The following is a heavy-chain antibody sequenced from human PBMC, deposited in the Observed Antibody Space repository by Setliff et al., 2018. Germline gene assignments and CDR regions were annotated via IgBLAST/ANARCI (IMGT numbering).Heavy chain of an antibody. CDR2: IYYSGST. J-gene: IGHJ6*02. V-gene: IGHV4-39*01. Sequence: SETLSLTCTVSGGSISSSSYYWGWIRQPPGKGLEWIGSIYYSGSTYYNPSLKSRVTISVDTSKNQFSLKRSSVTAADTAVYYCARKKTVYWYYGMDVWGQGTTVTVSS. D-gene: IGHD2-15*01. CDR3: ARKKTVYWYYGMDV. CDR1: GGSISSSSYY.